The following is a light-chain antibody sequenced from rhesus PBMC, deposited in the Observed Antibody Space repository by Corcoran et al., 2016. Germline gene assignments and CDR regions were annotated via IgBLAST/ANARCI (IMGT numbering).Light chain of an antibody. Sequence: DIQMTQSPSSLSASVGDTVTITCRASQSVSSWLDWYQQQPGKAPKLLIFEASSLQSGGPSRFSGSGSGTDFTLTLSSLQPEDFATYYFLQFNSSPGTFGQGTKVEIK. V-gene: IGKV1-22*01. CDR3: LQFNSSPGT. CDR1: QSVSSW. CDR2: EAS. J-gene: IGKJ1*01.